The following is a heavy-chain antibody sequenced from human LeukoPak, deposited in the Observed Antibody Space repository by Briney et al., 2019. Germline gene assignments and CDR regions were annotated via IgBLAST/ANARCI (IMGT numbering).Heavy chain of an antibody. CDR1: GYTFTGYY. Sequence: ASVKVSCKASGYTFTGYYMHWVRQAPGQGLEWMGWINPNNGGTSYAQKFQGRVTMTRDTSITTAYMELPSLTSDDTAVYYCARETWELPEVHAFDIWGQGTMVTVSS. CDR3: ARETWELPEVHAFDI. J-gene: IGHJ3*02. CDR2: INPNNGGT. V-gene: IGHV1-2*02. D-gene: IGHD1-26*01.